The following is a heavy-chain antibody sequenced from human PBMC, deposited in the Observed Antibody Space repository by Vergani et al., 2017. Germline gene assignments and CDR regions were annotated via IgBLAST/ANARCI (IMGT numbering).Heavy chain of an antibody. CDR1: GFTFSSYS. CDR2: ISGSGGST. Sequence: EVQLVESGGGLVQPGGSLRLSCAASGFTFSSYSMNWVRQAPGKGLEWVSAISGSGGSTYYADSGKGRFTTARDNSKNTLYLKMNSLRAEGTAVYYCGKYEHIQPGRVLLWFGAPKNYFDDWGQGTRVTVSS. V-gene: IGHV3-23*04. D-gene: IGHD3-10*01. CDR3: GKYEHIQPGRVLLWFGAPKNYFDD. J-gene: IGHJ4*02.